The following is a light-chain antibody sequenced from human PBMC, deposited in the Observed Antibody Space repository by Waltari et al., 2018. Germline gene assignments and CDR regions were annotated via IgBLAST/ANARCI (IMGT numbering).Light chain of an antibody. V-gene: IGKV3-15*01. Sequence: EIVMTQSPATLSVSPGERAILSCRASQSVTTNLAWYQQKPGQAPRLRIYGASTRATDIPARFSGSGSGTECTLTISSLQSEDCAVYYCHQYNDGPPFNFGQGTKLEIK. CDR3: HQYNDGPPFN. J-gene: IGKJ2*01. CDR1: QSVTTN. CDR2: GAS.